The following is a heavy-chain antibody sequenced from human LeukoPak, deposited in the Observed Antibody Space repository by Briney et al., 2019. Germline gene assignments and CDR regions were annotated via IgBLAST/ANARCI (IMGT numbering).Heavy chain of an antibody. Sequence: SQTLSLTCTVSGGSISSGGYYWSWIRQHPGKGLEWIGYIYYSGSTYYNPSLKSRVTISVDTSKNQFSLKLSSVTAADTAVYYCARDGPTVTTHNAYYYYGMDVWGQGTTVTVSS. J-gene: IGHJ6*02. CDR1: GGSISSGGYY. V-gene: IGHV4-31*03. CDR2: IYYSGST. D-gene: IGHD4-17*01. CDR3: ARDGPTVTTHNAYYYYGMDV.